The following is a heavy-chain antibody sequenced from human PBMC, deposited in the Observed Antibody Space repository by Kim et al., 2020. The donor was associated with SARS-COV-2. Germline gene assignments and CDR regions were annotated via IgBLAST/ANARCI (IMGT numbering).Heavy chain of an antibody. CDR3: ARGSSWYDY. D-gene: IGHD6-13*01. J-gene: IGHJ4*02. CDR2: GST. V-gene: IGHV4-59*09. Sequence: GSTTSNPSLKSRVTISVDTSKNQFSLKLSSVTAADTAVYYCARGSSWYDYWGQGTLVTVSS.